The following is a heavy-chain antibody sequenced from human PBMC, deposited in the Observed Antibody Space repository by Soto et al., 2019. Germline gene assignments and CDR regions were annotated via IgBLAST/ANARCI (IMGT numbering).Heavy chain of an antibody. J-gene: IGHJ4*02. CDR3: AKDPYSSSYYYFDY. CDR1: GFTFSSYA. CDR2: ISGSGGST. Sequence: EVQLLASGGGLVQPGGSLRLSCAASGFTFSSYAMSWVRQAPGKGLGWVSTISGSGGSTNYADSVKGRFTISRDNSKNTVYLQMNSLRAEDTAVHYCAKDPYSSSYYYFDYWGQGSLVTVSS. D-gene: IGHD6-13*01. V-gene: IGHV3-23*01.